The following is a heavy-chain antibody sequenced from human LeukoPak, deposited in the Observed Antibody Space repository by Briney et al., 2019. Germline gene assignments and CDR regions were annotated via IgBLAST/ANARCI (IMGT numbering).Heavy chain of an antibody. J-gene: IGHJ6*02. CDR2: IYYSGST. D-gene: IGHD2-2*01. Sequence: SETLSLTCTVSGGSISSYYWSWIRQPPGKGLEWIGYIYYSGSTNYNPSLKSRVTMSVDTSKNQFSLKLSSVTAADTAVYYCARDPPKAAIIANYYYYYGMDVWGQGTTVTVSS. CDR3: ARDPPKAAIIANYYYYYGMDV. V-gene: IGHV4-59*12. CDR1: GGSISSYY.